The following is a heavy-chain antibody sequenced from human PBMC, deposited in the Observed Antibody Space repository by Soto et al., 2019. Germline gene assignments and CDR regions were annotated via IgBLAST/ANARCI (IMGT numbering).Heavy chain of an antibody. J-gene: IGHJ4*02. V-gene: IGHV3-30*04. CDR2: ISYDGSNK. CDR3: ARDRQDGYNFDY. CDR1: GFTFSSYA. Sequence: GESLKISCAASGFTFSSYAMHWVRQAPGKGLEWVAVISYDGSNKYYADSVKGRFTISRDNSKNTLYLQMNSLRAEDTAVYYCARDRQDGYNFDYWGQGTLVTVSS. D-gene: IGHD5-12*01.